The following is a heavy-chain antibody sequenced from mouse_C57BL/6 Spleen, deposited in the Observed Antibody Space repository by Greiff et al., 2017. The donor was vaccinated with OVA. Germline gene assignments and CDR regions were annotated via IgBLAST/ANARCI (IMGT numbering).Heavy chain of an antibody. Sequence: VQRVESGPGLVQPSQSLSITCTVSGFSLTSYGVHWVRQSPGKGLEWLGVIWRGGSTDYNAAFMSRLSITKDNSKSQVFFKMNSLQADDTAIYYCARVYYYGSSYDYYAMDYWGQGTSVTVSS. CDR2: IWRGGST. V-gene: IGHV2-5*01. J-gene: IGHJ4*01. D-gene: IGHD1-1*01. CDR1: GFSLTSYG. CDR3: ARVYYYGSSYDYYAMDY.